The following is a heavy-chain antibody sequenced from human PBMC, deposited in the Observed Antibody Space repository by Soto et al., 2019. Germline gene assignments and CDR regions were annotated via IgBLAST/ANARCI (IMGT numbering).Heavy chain of an antibody. CDR3: ASGRRRAAAAPGRYYYSYGMDV. CDR2: IHRCGTN. J-gene: IGHJ6*01. D-gene: IGHD6-13*01. V-gene: IGHV4-34*01. Sequence: SETQSLTCAVYGGSFSGYYWGWIRRPPGKGMGWIGGIHRCGTNHYTPSPRSRVPFSVDTSKHQSSLKPSSVPAVGTAVYYCASGRRRAAAAPGRYYYSYGMDVWGHGTTVTVSS. CDR1: GGSFSGYY.